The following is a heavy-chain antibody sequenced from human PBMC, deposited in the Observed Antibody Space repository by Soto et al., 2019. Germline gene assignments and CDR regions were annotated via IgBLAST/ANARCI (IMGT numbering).Heavy chain of an antibody. J-gene: IGHJ6*03. V-gene: IGHV2-26*01. Sequence: QVTLKESGPVLVKPTETLTLTCTVSGFSLSNARMGVSWIRQPPGKALEWLAHIFSNDGKSYSTSLKSRLTISKDTSKSQVVLTMTNMDPVDTATYYCARTSGKNIYGNYFYIYMDVWGKGTTVTVSS. CDR2: IFSNDGK. CDR3: ARTSGKNIYGNYFYIYMDV. D-gene: IGHD5-18*01. CDR1: GFSLSNARMG.